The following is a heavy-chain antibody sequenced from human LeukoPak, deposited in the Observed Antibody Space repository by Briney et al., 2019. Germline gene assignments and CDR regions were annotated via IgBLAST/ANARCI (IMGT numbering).Heavy chain of an antibody. J-gene: IGHJ3*02. V-gene: IGHV4-59*01. D-gene: IGHD5-24*01. CDR3: ARGTIRADAFDI. CDR1: GGSLSSYY. Sequence: PSETLSLTCTVSGGSLSSYYWSWIRQPPGKGLEWIGYIYYSGSTNYNPSLKSQITISVDTSKNQFSLKLSSVTAADTAVYYCARGTIRADAFDIWSHGTMVTVSS. CDR2: IYYSGST.